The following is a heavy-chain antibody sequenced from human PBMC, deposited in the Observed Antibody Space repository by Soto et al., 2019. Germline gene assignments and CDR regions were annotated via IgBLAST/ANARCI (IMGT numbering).Heavy chain of an antibody. Sequence: PSETLSLTCTVSGGSISSVDYSWTWLRQPPGKGLEWVAYIYNSGNTNHASSLKSRVTISVDTSKNQFSLRLSSVTAADTAVYYCARFPNRYYYGSGSYEGNWFDPWGQGTLVTVSS. D-gene: IGHD3-10*01. J-gene: IGHJ5*02. CDR1: GGSISSVDYS. V-gene: IGHV4-61*08. CDR3: ARFPNRYYYGSGSYEGNWFDP. CDR2: IYNSGNT.